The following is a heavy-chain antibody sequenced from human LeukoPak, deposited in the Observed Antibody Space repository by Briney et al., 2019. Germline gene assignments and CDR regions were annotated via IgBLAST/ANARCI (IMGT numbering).Heavy chain of an antibody. Sequence: GGSLRLSCAASGFTFSSYWMSWVRQAPWKGLEWVANIKQDGSEKYYVDSVKGRFTISRDNAKNSLHLQMNSLRAEDTAVYYCARDPSSLRDSFDYWGQGTLVTVSS. CDR2: IKQDGSEK. CDR1: GFTFSSYW. CDR3: ARDPSSLRDSFDY. V-gene: IGHV3-7*01. J-gene: IGHJ4*02.